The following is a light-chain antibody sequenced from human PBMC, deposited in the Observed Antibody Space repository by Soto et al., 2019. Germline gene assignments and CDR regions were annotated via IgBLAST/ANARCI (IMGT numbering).Light chain of an antibody. Sequence: EIVLTQSPGTLSLSPGERATLSCRASQSVSSSYLAWYQQKPGQAPRFLIYGASSRATGIPDRFSGSGSGTDFTLTISRLEPEDFAVYYCQLYGRSITFGQGTRLEIK. J-gene: IGKJ5*01. V-gene: IGKV3-20*01. CDR1: QSVSSSY. CDR3: QLYGRSIT. CDR2: GAS.